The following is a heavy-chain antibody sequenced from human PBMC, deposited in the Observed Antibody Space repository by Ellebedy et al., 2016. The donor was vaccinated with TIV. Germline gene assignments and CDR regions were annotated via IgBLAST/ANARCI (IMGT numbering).Heavy chain of an antibody. CDR3: ARVVDSSGRSTAISPGYYYGMDV. V-gene: IGHV4-34*01. J-gene: IGHJ6*02. CDR1: GGSFSGYY. Sequence: GSLRLXXAVYGGSFSGYYWSWIRQPPGKGLEWIGEINHSGSTNYNPSLKSRVTISVDTSKNQFSLKLSSVTAADTAVYYCARVVDSSGRSTAISPGYYYGMDVWGQGTTVTVSS. CDR2: INHSGST. D-gene: IGHD6-19*01.